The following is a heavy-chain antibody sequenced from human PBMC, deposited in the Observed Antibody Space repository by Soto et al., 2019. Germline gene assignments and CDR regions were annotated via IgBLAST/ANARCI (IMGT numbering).Heavy chain of an antibody. D-gene: IGHD5-12*01. Sequence: PGGSLRLSCAASGFTFSSYWMSWVRQAPGKGLEWVANIKQDGSEKYYVDSVKGRFTISRDNAKNSLYLQMNSLRAEDTAVYYCAREGLVDIVATTDAFDIWGQGTMVTVSS. J-gene: IGHJ3*02. CDR3: AREGLVDIVATTDAFDI. V-gene: IGHV3-7*01. CDR2: IKQDGSEK. CDR1: GFTFSSYW.